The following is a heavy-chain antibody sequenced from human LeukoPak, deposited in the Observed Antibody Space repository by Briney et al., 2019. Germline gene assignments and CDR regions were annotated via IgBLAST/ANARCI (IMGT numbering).Heavy chain of an antibody. D-gene: IGHD3-10*01. J-gene: IGHJ4*02. CDR3: VRDGIRDIPGVITIRYDY. V-gene: IGHV3-7*05. Sequence: GGSLRLSCSASAFTFSMYWMTWVRQAPGKGLEGVATIKEDGSDKYYVGSVRGRFTISRDNAENSLNLQMNSLTAEDTALYYCVRDGIRDIPGVITIRYDYWGQGTLVTVSS. CDR2: IKEDGSDK. CDR1: AFTFSMYW.